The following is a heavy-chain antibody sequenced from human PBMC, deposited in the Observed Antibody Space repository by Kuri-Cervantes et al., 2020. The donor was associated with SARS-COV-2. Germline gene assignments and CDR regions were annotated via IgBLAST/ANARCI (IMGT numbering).Heavy chain of an antibody. CDR3: ARGSEAGYYYFDY. J-gene: IGHJ4*02. V-gene: IGHV3-48*02. D-gene: IGHD3-9*01. CDR1: GFTFSSYS. Sequence: ETLSPTCAASGFTFSSYSMNWARQAPGKGLEWVSYISSSSSTIYYADSVKGRFTITRDNAKKSPYLQMNSLRDEDTAVYYCARGSEAGYYYFDYWGQGTLVTVSS. CDR2: ISSSSSTI.